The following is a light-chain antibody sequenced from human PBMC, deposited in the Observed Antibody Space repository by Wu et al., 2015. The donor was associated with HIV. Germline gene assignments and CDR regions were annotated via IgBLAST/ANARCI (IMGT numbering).Light chain of an antibody. CDR2: AAS. J-gene: IGKJ2*01. CDR3: QQYGNSPVT. Sequence: EIVLTQSPGTLSLSPGERATLSCRASQSVSSDFLAWYQQKPGQAPRLLMYAASRRATGIPDRFSGSGSGTDFTLTISRLEPEDFAVYYCQQYGNSPVTFGQGAKLEI. V-gene: IGKV3-20*01. CDR1: QSVSSDF.